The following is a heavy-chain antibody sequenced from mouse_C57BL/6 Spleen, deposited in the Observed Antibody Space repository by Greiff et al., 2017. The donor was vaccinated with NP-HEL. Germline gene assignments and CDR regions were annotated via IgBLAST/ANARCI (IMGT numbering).Heavy chain of an antibody. CDR1: GYTFTSYW. V-gene: IGHV1-50*01. Sequence: QVQLQQPGAELVKPGASVKLSCKASGYTFTSYWMQWVKQRPGQGLEWIGEIDPSDSYTNYNQKFKGKATLTVDTSSSTAYMHLSSLTSEDSAVYYCARRYYYGSSPLYYAMDYWGQGTSVTVSS. CDR3: ARRYYYGSSPLYYAMDY. CDR2: IDPSDSYT. D-gene: IGHD1-1*01. J-gene: IGHJ4*01.